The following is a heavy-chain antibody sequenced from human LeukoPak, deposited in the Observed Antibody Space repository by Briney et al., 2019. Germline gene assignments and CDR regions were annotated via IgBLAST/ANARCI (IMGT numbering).Heavy chain of an antibody. CDR2: IIPIFGTA. J-gene: IGHJ4*02. CDR1: GGTFSSYA. Sequence: ASVKVSCKASGGTFSSYAISWVRQAPGQGLEWMGGIIPIFGTANYAQKFQGRVTITADESTSTAYMELSSLRSEDTAVYYCARGVGYGDYKAPFDYWGQGTLVTVSS. CDR3: ARGVGYGDYKAPFDY. V-gene: IGHV1-69*13. D-gene: IGHD4-17*01.